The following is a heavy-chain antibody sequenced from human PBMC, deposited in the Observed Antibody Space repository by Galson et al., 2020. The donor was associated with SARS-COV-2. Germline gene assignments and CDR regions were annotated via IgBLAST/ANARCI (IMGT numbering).Heavy chain of an antibody. Sequence: SETLSLTCAVYRGSFSGYYWSWIRQPPGKGLEWIGEINHSGSTNYNPSLKSRVTISVDTSKNQFSLKLSSGTAADTAGYYCARGKYSSGWYGPRNWFDPWGEGTLVTVSS. J-gene: IGHJ5*02. CDR2: INHSGST. D-gene: IGHD6-19*01. V-gene: IGHV4-34*01. CDR3: ARGKYSSGWYGPRNWFDP. CDR1: RGSFSGYY.